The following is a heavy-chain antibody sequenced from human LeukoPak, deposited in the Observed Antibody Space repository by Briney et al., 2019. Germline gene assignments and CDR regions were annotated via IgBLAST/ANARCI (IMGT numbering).Heavy chain of an antibody. D-gene: IGHD4-17*01. V-gene: IGHV4-59*01. CDR1: GGSISSYY. CDR3: ARHFHPAETTGGYFDL. CDR2: IFYSGTT. Sequence: SETLSLTCTVSGGSISSYYWSWIRQPPGKGLEWIGFIFYSGTTNYNPSLKSRVTISVDTSKNQFSLKLSSVTAADTAVYYCARHFHPAETTGGYFDLWGRGTLVTVSA. J-gene: IGHJ2*01.